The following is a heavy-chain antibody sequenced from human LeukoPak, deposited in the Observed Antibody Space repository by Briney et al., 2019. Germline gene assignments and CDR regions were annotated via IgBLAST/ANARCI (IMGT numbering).Heavy chain of an antibody. CDR2: ITSASYK. Sequence: DPGGSLRLSCATSGFTFSSYIMTWVRQAPGKGLEWVSSITSASYKYYADSVKGRFTISRDNAKNSLYLQMNSLRAEDTGVYYCARDLAGYSSGWPGFFDYWGQGTLVPVST. CDR3: ARDLAGYSSGWPGFFDY. D-gene: IGHD6-19*01. J-gene: IGHJ4*02. V-gene: IGHV3-21*04. CDR1: GFTFSSYI.